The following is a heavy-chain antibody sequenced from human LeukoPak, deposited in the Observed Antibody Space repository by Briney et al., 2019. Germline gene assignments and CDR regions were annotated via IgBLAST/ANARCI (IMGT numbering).Heavy chain of an antibody. D-gene: IGHD2-15*01. V-gene: IGHV3-23*01. CDR1: GFTFSSYA. CDR3: AKDTVVVVAAVQFDY. CDR2: ISGSGGST. J-gene: IGHJ4*02. Sequence: GGSLRLSCAASGFTFSSYAMSWVRQPPGKGMEWVSAISGSGGSTYYADSVKGRFTISRDNSKNTLYLQMNSLRAEDTAVYYCAKDTVVVVAAVQFDYWGQGTLVTVSS.